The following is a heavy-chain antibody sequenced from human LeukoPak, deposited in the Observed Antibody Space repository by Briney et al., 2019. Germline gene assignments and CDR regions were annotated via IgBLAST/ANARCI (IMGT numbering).Heavy chain of an antibody. CDR3: AKDNSPSFDDYGLDV. CDR1: GFTFTNYG. CDR2: IGISSGNT. Sequence: RPGGSLRLSCAASGFTFTNYGMHWVRQAPGKGLEWISYIGISSGNTKYADSVKGRFTISGDKAKNSLYLQMNSLRVEDTALYYCAKDNSPSFDDYGLDVWGQGTTVTVSS. V-gene: IGHV3-48*01. J-gene: IGHJ6*02. D-gene: IGHD3-9*01.